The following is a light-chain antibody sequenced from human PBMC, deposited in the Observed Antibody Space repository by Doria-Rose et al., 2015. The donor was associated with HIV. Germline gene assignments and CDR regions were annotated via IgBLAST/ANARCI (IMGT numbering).Light chain of an antibody. J-gene: IGKJ1*01. V-gene: IGKV3-20*01. CDR3: HQYGTSWT. CDR2: DGS. CDR1: LSFSSTY. Sequence: EIVMTQSPGTLSLSPGEGATLSCRASLSFSSTYLAWYQQKPGQAPSLLIYDGSTRATGIPDRFSASGSGTDFTLTINRLEPEDFALYYCHQYGTSWTFGQGTKVEI.